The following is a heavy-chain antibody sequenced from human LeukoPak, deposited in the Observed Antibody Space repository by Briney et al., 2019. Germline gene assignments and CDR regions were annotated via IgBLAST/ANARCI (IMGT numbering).Heavy chain of an antibody. Sequence: ASVKVSCTASGYTFTDYYIHWVRQAPGQGLEWMAWINPNSGGTYYAQNFHDRITLTRDTSISTAYMELSRLRSDDTAIYYCARANALYCSSASCPFDYWGQGTLVTVSS. CDR1: GYTFTDYY. D-gene: IGHD2-2*01. J-gene: IGHJ4*02. CDR3: ARANALYCSSASCPFDY. V-gene: IGHV1-2*02. CDR2: INPNSGGT.